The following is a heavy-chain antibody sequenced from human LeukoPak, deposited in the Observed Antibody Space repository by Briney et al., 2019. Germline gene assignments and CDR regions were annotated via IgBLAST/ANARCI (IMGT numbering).Heavy chain of an antibody. CDR1: GFTFSSYG. CDR2: ISYDGSNK. D-gene: IGHD3-9*01. J-gene: IGHJ4*02. CDR3: ARGNYDILTGYYPIDY. V-gene: IGHV3-30*03. Sequence: GGSLRLSCAASGFTFSSYGMHWVRQAPGKELEWVAVISYDGSNKYYADSVKGRFTISRDNSKNTLYLQMNSLRAEDTAVYYCARGNYDILTGYYPIDYWGQGTLVTVSS.